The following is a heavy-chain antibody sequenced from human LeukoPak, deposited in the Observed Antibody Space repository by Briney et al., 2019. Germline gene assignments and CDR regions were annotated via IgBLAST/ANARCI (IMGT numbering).Heavy chain of an antibody. D-gene: IGHD6-6*01. CDR3: AREYSSSPAFDY. J-gene: IGHJ4*02. Sequence: GASVKVSCKASGYTFTGYYMHWVRQAPGQGLEWMGWINPNSGGTDYAQKFQGRVTMTRDTSISTAYMELSRLRSDDTAVYYCAREYSSSPAFDYWGQGTLVTVSS. CDR1: GYTFTGYY. CDR2: INPNSGGT. V-gene: IGHV1-2*02.